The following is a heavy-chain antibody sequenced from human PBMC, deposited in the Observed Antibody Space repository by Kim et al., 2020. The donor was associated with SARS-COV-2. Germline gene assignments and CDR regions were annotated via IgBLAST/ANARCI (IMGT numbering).Heavy chain of an antibody. J-gene: IGHJ4*02. Sequence: GGSLRLSCAASGFTFSSYSMNWVRQAPGKGLEWVSYISSSSSTIYYADSVKGRFTISRDNAKNSLYLQMNSLRDEDTAVYYCARDLTGGSYKPFDYWGQGTLVTVSS. CDR2: ISSSSSTI. CDR1: GFTFSSYS. D-gene: IGHD3-16*01. CDR3: ARDLTGGSYKPFDY. V-gene: IGHV3-48*02.